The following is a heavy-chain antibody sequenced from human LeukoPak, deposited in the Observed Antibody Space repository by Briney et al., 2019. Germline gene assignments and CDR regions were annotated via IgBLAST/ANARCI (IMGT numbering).Heavy chain of an antibody. CDR2: MDSDGGTR. CDR3: GRGKLPGTVTD. D-gene: IGHD4-17*01. J-gene: IGHJ4*02. CDR1: GFTFSDYW. Sequence: PGGSLRLSCAASGFTFSDYWMHWVRQVPGKGLVWVSGMDSDGGTRNYADAVKGRFTISRDNAKNTLYLEMNSLRVEDTAIYYCGRGKLPGTVTDWGQGTPATVSS. V-gene: IGHV3-74*01.